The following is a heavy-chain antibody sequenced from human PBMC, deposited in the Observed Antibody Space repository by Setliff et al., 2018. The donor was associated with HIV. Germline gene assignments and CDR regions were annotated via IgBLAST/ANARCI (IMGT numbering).Heavy chain of an antibody. CDR2: ISGSGIGS. V-gene: IGHV3-23*01. CDR1: GFTLSRRD. Sequence: GSLRLSCAASGFTLSRRDMHWVRQAPGKGLEWVSAISGSGIGSYYPDSVKGRFTISRDNSKNTLFLQMNSLRAEDTAVYYYFEYWGQGTLVTVS. CDR3: FEY. J-gene: IGHJ4*02.